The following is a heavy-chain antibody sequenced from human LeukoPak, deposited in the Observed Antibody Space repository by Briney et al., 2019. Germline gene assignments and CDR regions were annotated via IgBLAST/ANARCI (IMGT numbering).Heavy chain of an antibody. D-gene: IGHD3-3*01. CDR3: ARGPYVFYDFWSGYRVDAFDI. CDR2: INHSGSN. Sequence: SETLSLTCAVYGGSFSGYYWSWIRQPPGKGPEWIGEINHSGSNNYNPSLKSRVTISVDTSENQFSLKLSSVTAADTAVYYCARGPYVFYDFWSGYRVDAFDIWGQGTMVTVSS. V-gene: IGHV4-34*01. J-gene: IGHJ3*02. CDR1: GGSFSGYY.